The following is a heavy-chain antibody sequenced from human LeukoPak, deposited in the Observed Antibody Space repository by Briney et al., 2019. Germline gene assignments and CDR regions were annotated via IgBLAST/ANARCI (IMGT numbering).Heavy chain of an antibody. D-gene: IGHD3-16*02. Sequence: SETLSLTCAVSGYSISSGYYWGWVRQAPGKGLEWIGSIYHTGSTDYNPSLKSRLTISVDMSKNQFSLNLRSVTAAATAVYYCARDKDDYVGGTYRWWGQGMLVTVSS. V-gene: IGHV4-38-2*01. CDR2: IYHTGST. J-gene: IGHJ4*02. CDR3: ARDKDDYVGGTYRW. CDR1: GYSISSGYY.